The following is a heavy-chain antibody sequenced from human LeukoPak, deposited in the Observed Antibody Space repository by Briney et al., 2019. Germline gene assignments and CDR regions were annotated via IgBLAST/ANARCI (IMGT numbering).Heavy chain of an antibody. D-gene: IGHD1-26*01. CDR1: GFTFSYYA. CDR3: ARERSGPAVRAHNWFDP. CDR2: ISYDGGNK. Sequence: GGSLRLSCAASGFTFSYYAMYWVRQAPGKGLEWVAVISYDGGNKYYADSVKGRFTISRDNSKNTLYLQLNSLRAEDTAVYYCARERSGPAVRAHNWFDPWGQGTLVIVSS. J-gene: IGHJ5*02. V-gene: IGHV3-30*04.